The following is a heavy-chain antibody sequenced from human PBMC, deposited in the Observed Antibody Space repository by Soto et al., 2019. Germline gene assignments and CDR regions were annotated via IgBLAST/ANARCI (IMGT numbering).Heavy chain of an antibody. D-gene: IGHD1-1*01. CDR1: GYSFTDFG. Sequence: QAPLVQSGGEVKKPGASVKVSCKASGYSFTDFGVNWVRQAPGQGLEWLGWISAYNGNRVYAQSFQGRLTVTTDTTRDTSCLKLTDMRADDTAIYYCATGHDIVTGWKFEFWSQGSLVTVSS. CDR3: ATGHDIVTGWKFEF. CDR2: ISAYNGNR. V-gene: IGHV1-18*01. J-gene: IGHJ1*01.